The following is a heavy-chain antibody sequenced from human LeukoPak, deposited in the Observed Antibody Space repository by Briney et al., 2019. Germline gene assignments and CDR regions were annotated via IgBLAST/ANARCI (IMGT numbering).Heavy chain of an antibody. CDR2: ILYDGSNK. D-gene: IGHD3-10*01. CDR3: AKDLRAYYYGSGSFDY. J-gene: IGHJ4*02. V-gene: IGHV3-30*02. Sequence: GGSLRLAWLAAGFILSSYGMHWVRPAPGKGLEWVGVILYDGSNKYYADSVKGRFTISRDNSKNTLYLQMNGLRAEDTAVYYCAKDLRAYYYGSGSFDYWGQGTLVTVSS. CDR1: GFILSSYG.